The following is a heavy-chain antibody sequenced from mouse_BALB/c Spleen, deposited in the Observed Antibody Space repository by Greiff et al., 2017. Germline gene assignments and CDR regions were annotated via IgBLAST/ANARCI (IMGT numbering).Heavy chain of an antibody. J-gene: IGHJ4*01. CDR3: ARCDYYYYAMDY. V-gene: IGHV1-82*01. CDR2: IYPGDGDT. Sequence: QVQLQQSGPELVKPGASVKISCKASGYAFSSSWMNWVKQRPGQGLEWIGRIYPGDGDTNYNGKFKGKATLTADKSSSTAYMQLSSLTSVDSAVYFCARCDYYYYAMDYWGQGTSVTVSS. CDR1: GYAFSSSW. D-gene: IGHD2-4*01.